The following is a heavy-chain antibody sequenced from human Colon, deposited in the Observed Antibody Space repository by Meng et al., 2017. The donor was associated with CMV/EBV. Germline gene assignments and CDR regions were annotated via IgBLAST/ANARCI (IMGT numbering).Heavy chain of an antibody. CDR2: IYYSGSP. CDR1: GDSISSYY. D-gene: IGHD2-2*01. CDR3: ARDFSSYFDS. V-gene: IGHV4-59*01. Sequence: SETLSLTCTVSGDSISSYYWTWIRQSPGKGLESIGHIYYSGSPTYNPSLDSRVTITQDMSKNQFSLKLKSVTAADTAVYYCARDFSSYFDSWGPGILVTVSS. J-gene: IGHJ4*02.